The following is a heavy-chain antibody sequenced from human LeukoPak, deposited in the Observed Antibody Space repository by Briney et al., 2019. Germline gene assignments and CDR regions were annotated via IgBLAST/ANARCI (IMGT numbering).Heavy chain of an antibody. CDR3: ARDGSSGYDESPFDY. Sequence: PGGSLRLSCTASGFTFSSYSMNWVRQAPGKGLEWVSSISSSSSYIYYADSVKGRFTISRDNAKNSLYLQMNSLRAEDTAVYYCARDGSSGYDESPFDYWGQGTLVTVSS. V-gene: IGHV3-21*01. CDR2: ISSSSSYI. CDR1: GFTFSSYS. J-gene: IGHJ4*02. D-gene: IGHD3-22*01.